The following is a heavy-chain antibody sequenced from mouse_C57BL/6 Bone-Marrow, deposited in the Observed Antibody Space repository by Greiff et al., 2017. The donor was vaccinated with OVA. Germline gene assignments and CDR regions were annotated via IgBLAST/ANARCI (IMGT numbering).Heavy chain of an antibody. V-gene: IGHV1-50*01. CDR3: ARLEVTSPW. CDR1: GYTFTSYW. J-gene: IGHJ3*02. D-gene: IGHD2-2*01. Sequence: QVQLKESGAELVKPGASVKLSCKASGYTFTSYWMQWVKQRPGQGLEWIGEIDPSDSYTNYNQKFKGKATLTVDTSSSTAYMQLSSLTSEDSAVYYCARLEVTSPWWGQGTLVTVSA. CDR2: IDPSDSYT.